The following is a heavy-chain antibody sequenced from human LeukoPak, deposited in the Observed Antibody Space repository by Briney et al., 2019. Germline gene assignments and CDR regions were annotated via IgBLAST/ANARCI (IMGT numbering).Heavy chain of an antibody. CDR1: GGSISSGSYY. J-gene: IGHJ4*02. CDR3: ARAPPSNYVDY. D-gene: IGHD4-11*01. CDR2: IYTSGST. Sequence: SQTLSLTCTVSGGSISSGSYYWSWIRQPAGKGLEWIGRIYTSGSTNYNPSLKRRFTISVDTSKNQFSLKLSSVTAADTAVYYCARAPPSNYVDYWGQGTLVTVSS. V-gene: IGHV4-61*02.